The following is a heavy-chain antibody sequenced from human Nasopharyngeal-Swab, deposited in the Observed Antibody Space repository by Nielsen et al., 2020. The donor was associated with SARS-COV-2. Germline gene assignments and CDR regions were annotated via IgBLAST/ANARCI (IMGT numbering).Heavy chain of an antibody. Sequence: ASVKASCKASGYTFTSYYMHGVRQTPGQGLEWLGIINPSGGSTSNAQKLQGRVTMTRDTSTSTVYMELSSLRSEDTAVYYCARGPPGYCSSTSCSYYYYYMDVWGKGTTVTVSS. CDR3: ARGPPGYCSSTSCSYYYYYMDV. D-gene: IGHD2-2*03. V-gene: IGHV1-46*01. CDR1: GYTFTSYY. CDR2: INPSGGST. J-gene: IGHJ6*03.